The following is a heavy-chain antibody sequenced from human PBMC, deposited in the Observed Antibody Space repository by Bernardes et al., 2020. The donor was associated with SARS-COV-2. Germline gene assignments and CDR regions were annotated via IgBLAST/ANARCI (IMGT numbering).Heavy chain of an antibody. D-gene: IGHD1-20*01. CDR3: AKELNWNHFDY. V-gene: IGHV3-30*02. CDR2: IRFDGTNT. CDR1: GFTFGSYG. Sequence: GGSLRLSCAASGFTFGSYGMTWVRQAPGKGLEWVAFIRFDGTNTYYADSVKGRFTISRDNSKNTLFLQMNSLRTEDTAVYYCAKELNWNHFDYWGQGSLVTVSS. J-gene: IGHJ4*02.